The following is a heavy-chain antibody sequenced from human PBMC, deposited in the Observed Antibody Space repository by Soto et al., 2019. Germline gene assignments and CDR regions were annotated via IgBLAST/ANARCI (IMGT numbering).Heavy chain of an antibody. D-gene: IGHD5-18*01. Sequence: SETLSLTCTVSGGSISSYYWSWIRQPPGKGLEWIGYIYYSGSTNYNPSLKSRVTISVDTSKNQFSLKLSSVTAADTAVYYCARFSRGYSYGHFVYWGQGTLVTAPQ. CDR3: ARFSRGYSYGHFVY. CDR1: GGSISSYY. J-gene: IGHJ4*02. CDR2: IYYSGST. V-gene: IGHV4-59*01.